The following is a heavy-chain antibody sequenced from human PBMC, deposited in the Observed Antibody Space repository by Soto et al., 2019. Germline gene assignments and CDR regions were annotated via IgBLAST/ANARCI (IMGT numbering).Heavy chain of an antibody. V-gene: IGHV3-48*03. D-gene: IGHD3-3*01. CDR2: ISDSGFTT. Sequence: GGSLRLSCGVSGFTFRSHDMTWVRQAPGKGLEWVSHISDSGFTTHYADSVRGRFTISRDNAKNSLYLQMNSLRAEDTAVYYCGRLALYGRGYYHPYFDYWGRGTLVTVSS. CDR1: GFTFRSHD. CDR3: GRLALYGRGYYHPYFDY. J-gene: IGHJ4*02.